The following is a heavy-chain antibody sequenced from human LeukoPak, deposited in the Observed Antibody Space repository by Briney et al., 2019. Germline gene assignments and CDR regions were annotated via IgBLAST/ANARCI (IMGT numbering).Heavy chain of an antibody. Sequence: GGSLRLSCVASGFIFSSYTMNWVRQAPGKGLEWVSSIGSSSSYLHSADSVKGRFTISRDNAKNSLYLQMNSLRAEDTAVYYCARDRDDPYYYYYYMDVWGKGTTVTVSS. CDR3: ARDRDDPYYYYYYMDV. CDR2: IGSSSSYL. D-gene: IGHD3-10*01. CDR1: GFIFSSYT. J-gene: IGHJ6*03. V-gene: IGHV3-21*01.